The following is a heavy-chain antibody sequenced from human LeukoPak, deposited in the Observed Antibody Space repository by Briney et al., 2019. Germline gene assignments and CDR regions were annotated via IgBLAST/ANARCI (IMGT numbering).Heavy chain of an antibody. CDR3: AKPPKYDFWSGYYFDY. V-gene: IGHV3-23*01. CDR1: GFTFSSYA. D-gene: IGHD3-3*01. Sequence: GGSLRLSCAASGFTFSSYAMSWVRQAPGKGLEWVSALSGSADSAYYADSVKGRFTISRDNSKNTLYLQMNSLRAEDTAVYYCAKPPKYDFWSGYYFDYWGQGTLVTVSS. CDR2: LSGSADSA. J-gene: IGHJ4*02.